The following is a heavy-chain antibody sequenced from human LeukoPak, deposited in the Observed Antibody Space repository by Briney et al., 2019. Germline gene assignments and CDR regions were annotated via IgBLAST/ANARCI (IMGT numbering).Heavy chain of an antibody. V-gene: IGHV3-13*04. CDR1: GFTFSSYN. Sequence: PGGSLRLSCAASGFTFSSYNMHWVRQATGKGLEWVSGIGTAGDTYYPGSVKGRSTISRENAKNSLYLQMNSLRAGDTAVYYCARVLKDGSGWYHFDHWGQGTLVTVSS. CDR3: ARVLKDGSGWYHFDH. CDR2: IGTAGDT. D-gene: IGHD6-19*01. J-gene: IGHJ4*02.